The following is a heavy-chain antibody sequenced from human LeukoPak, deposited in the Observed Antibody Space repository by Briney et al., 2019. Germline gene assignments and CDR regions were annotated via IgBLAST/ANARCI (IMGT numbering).Heavy chain of an antibody. CDR1: AYTFTDYY. D-gene: IGHD1-1*01. V-gene: IGHV1-2*02. CDR2: FHPSSGGA. Sequence: ASVEVSCKASAYTFTDYYVHWVRQAPGQGLEWMGWFHPSSGGAGYAPRFQGRVIMTSDTSISTAYMHLTRLRSDDTALYYCAIKRIRDNPFDYWGQGTLITVSS. CDR3: AIKRIRDNPFDY. J-gene: IGHJ4*02.